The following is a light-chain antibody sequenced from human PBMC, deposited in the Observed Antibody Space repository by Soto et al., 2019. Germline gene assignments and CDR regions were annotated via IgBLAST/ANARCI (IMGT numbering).Light chain of an antibody. Sequence: EIVLTQSPGTLSLSPGERATLSCRASHSVSSSYLAWYQQKPGQAPRLLIYGASSRATGIPDRFSGSGSGTAFTLTISRLEPEDIAVYYCQQYGSSPPITFGQGTRLEIK. V-gene: IGKV3-20*01. J-gene: IGKJ5*01. CDR1: HSVSSSY. CDR3: QQYGSSPPIT. CDR2: GAS.